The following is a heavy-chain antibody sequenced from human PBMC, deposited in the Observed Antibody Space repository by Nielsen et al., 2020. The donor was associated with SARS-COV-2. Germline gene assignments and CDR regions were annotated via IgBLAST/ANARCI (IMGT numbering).Heavy chain of an antibody. D-gene: IGHD3-10*01. J-gene: IGHJ4*02. Sequence: SQTLSLTCAISGDSVSSNSAAWNCIRQSPSRGLEWLGRTYYRSKWYNDYAVSVKSRITINPDTSKNQFSLQLNSVTPEDTAVYYCARGSVPPITMVRGVITDFDYWGQGTLVTVSS. CDR1: GDSVSSNSAA. CDR3: ARGSVPPITMVRGVITDFDY. V-gene: IGHV6-1*01. CDR2: TYYRSKWYN.